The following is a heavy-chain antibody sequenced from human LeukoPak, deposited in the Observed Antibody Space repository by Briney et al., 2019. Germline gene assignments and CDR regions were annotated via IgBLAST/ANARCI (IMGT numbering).Heavy chain of an antibody. CDR1: GFTFSTYG. V-gene: IGHV3-33*01. CDR2: IWYDGSNK. CDR3: VGGGGKSPLGIFDQLDL. Sequence: PGRSLRLSCAASGFTFSTYGMHWVRQAPGEGLEWVAVIWYDGSNKYYADSVKGRFTISRDNSKNILYLEMDSLRAEDTALYYCVGGGGKSPLGIFDQLDLRGQGTLVTVSS. D-gene: IGHD3-16*01. J-gene: IGHJ4*01.